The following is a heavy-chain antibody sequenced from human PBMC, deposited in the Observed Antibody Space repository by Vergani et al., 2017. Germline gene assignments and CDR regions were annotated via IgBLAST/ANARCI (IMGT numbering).Heavy chain of an antibody. V-gene: IGHV3-66*02. CDR3: ARDSSGWYGGDY. CDR2: IYSGGST. Sequence: DVQLVESGGGLVQPGGSLRLSCAASGFTVSSNYMSWVRQAPGKGLEWVSIIYSGGSTYYADSVKGRFTISRDNSKNTLYLQMNSLRAEDTAVYYCARDSSGWYGGDYWGQGTLVTVSS. J-gene: IGHJ4*02. D-gene: IGHD6-19*01. CDR1: GFTVSSNY.